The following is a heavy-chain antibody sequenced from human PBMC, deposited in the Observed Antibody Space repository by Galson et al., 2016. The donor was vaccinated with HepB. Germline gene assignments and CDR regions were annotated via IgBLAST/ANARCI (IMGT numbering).Heavy chain of an antibody. CDR3: ARISDSRWLPDY. D-gene: IGHD5-24*01. J-gene: IGHJ4*02. CDR1: GFSLSTSGMR. V-gene: IGHV2-70*04. Sequence: PALVKPTQTLTLTCTFSGFSLSTSGMRVAWIRQPPGKALEWLARIDWDDDKLYSTSLQTRLTISQDTSKAQVVLTMTKMGPGDTATYYCARISDSRWLPDYWGQGTLVTVSS. CDR2: IDWDDDK.